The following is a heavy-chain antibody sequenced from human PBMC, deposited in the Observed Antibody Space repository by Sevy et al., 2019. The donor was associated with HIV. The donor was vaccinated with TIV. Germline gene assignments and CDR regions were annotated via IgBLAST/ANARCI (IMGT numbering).Heavy chain of an antibody. V-gene: IGHV1-2*06. CDR1: GYTFTGYY. CDR3: ARGEDYYGSGSYYSTYYFDY. CDR2: INPSSGGT. Sequence: ASVKVSCKASGYTFTGYYIHWVRQAPGQGLEWMGRINPSSGGTNYAQKFQGRVTMTRDTSISTAYMELSRLRSDDTAVYYCARGEDYYGSGSYYSTYYFDYWGQGTLVTVSS. J-gene: IGHJ4*02. D-gene: IGHD3-10*01.